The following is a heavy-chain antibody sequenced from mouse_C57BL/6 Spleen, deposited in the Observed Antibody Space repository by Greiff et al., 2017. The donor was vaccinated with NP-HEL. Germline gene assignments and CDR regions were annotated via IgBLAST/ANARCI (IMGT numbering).Heavy chain of an antibody. Sequence: QVQLQQSGPGILQPSQTLSLTCSFSGFSLSTFGMGVGWIRQPSGKGLEWLAHIWWDDDKYYNPALKSRLTISKDTSKNQVFLKIANVDTADTATYYCARMDYYGSSYLAYWGQGTLVTVSA. CDR3: ARMDYYGSSYLAY. J-gene: IGHJ3*01. CDR1: GFSLSTFGMG. CDR2: IWWDDDK. V-gene: IGHV8-8*01. D-gene: IGHD1-1*01.